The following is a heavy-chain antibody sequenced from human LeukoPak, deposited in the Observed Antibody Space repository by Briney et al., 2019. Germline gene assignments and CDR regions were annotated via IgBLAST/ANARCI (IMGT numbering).Heavy chain of an antibody. D-gene: IGHD6-19*01. CDR2: ISYDGSNK. CDR3: ARVPWILFMSSGWYFDY. Sequence: PGRSQRLSCAASGFTFSSYAMHWVRQAPGKGLEWVAVISYDGSNKYYADSVKGRFTISRDNSKNTLYLQMNSLRAEDTAVYYCARVPWILFMSSGWYFDYWGQGTLVTVSS. CDR1: GFTFSSYA. J-gene: IGHJ4*02. V-gene: IGHV3-30*04.